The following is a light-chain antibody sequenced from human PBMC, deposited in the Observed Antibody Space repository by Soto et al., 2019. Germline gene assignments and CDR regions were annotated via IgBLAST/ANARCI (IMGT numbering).Light chain of an antibody. Sequence: EIVMTQSPATLSVSPGERATLSCRASQSVSSSSLAWYQQRPGQAPRLLIYGTSSRATGIPDRFSGSGSGTEFTLTVSSLQSEDFAVYYCQQYNNWPSTFGQGTKVDI. CDR1: QSVSSS. V-gene: IGKV3D-15*01. CDR3: QQYNNWPST. CDR2: GTS. J-gene: IGKJ1*01.